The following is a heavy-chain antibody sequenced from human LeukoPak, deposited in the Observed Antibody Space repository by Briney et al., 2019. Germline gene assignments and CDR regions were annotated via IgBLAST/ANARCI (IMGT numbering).Heavy chain of an antibody. V-gene: IGHV3-66*01. CDR1: GFTFSSYA. CDR3: AREVAFDY. CDR2: IYSGGST. J-gene: IGHJ4*02. Sequence: GGSLRLSCAASGFTFSSYAMSWVRQAPGKGLEWVSVIYSGGSTYYADSVKGRFTISRDNSKNTLYLQMNSLRAEDTAVYYCAREVAFDYWGQGTLVTVSS.